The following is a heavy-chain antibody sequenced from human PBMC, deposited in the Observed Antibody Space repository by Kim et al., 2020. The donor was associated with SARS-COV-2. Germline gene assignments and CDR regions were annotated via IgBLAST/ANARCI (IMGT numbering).Heavy chain of an antibody. CDR1: GYTFTSYA. J-gene: IGHJ5*02. CDR3: ARGGGVVVAATVRSNWFDP. D-gene: IGHD2-15*01. V-gene: IGHV1-3*01. CDR2: INAGNGNT. Sequence: ASVKVSCKASGYTFTSYAMHWVRQAPGQRLEWMGWINAGNGNTKYSQKFQGRVTITRDTSASTAYMELSSLRSEDTAVYYCARGGGVVVAATVRSNWFDPWGQGTLVTVSS.